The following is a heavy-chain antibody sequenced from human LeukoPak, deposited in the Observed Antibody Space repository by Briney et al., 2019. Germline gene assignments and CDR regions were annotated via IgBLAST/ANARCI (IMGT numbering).Heavy chain of an antibody. Sequence: GGSLRLSCAASGFTFSRYAMNWVRQAPGKGLEWVSVISGSGGSTYYADSVKGRFTISRDNSKNTLFLQMNSLRAEDTAVYYCAKGSVAAVVTFIDFWGQGTLVAVSS. D-gene: IGHD6-13*01. CDR3: AKGSVAAVVTFIDF. J-gene: IGHJ4*02. V-gene: IGHV3-23*01. CDR2: ISGSGGST. CDR1: GFTFSRYA.